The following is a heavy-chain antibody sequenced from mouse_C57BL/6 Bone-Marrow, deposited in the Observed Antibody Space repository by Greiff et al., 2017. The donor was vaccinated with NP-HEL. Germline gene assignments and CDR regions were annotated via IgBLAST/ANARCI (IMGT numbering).Heavy chain of an antibody. CDR3: ARRGENRYFDY. Sequence: VQLQQSGPVLVKPGASVKMSCKASGYTFTDYYMNWVKQSHGKSLEWIGVINPYNGGTSYNQKFKGKATLTVDKSSSTAYMELNSLTSEDSAIYYCARRGENRYFDYWGQGTTLTVSS. V-gene: IGHV1-19*01. CDR2: INPYNGGT. CDR1: GYTFTDYY. J-gene: IGHJ2*01. D-gene: IGHD2-13*01.